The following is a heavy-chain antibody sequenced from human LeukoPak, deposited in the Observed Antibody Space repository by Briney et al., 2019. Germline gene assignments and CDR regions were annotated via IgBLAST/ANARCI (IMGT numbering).Heavy chain of an antibody. J-gene: IGHJ6*03. V-gene: IGHV1-8*01. D-gene: IGHD5-18*01. Sequence: GASVKVSCKASGYTFTSYDINWVRQATGQGLEWMGWMNPNSGNTGYAQKLQGRVTMTTDTSTSTAYMELRSLRSDDTAVYYCARDAQLWVTYYYYMDVWGKGTTVTVSS. CDR1: GYTFTSYD. CDR2: MNPNSGNT. CDR3: ARDAQLWVTYYYYMDV.